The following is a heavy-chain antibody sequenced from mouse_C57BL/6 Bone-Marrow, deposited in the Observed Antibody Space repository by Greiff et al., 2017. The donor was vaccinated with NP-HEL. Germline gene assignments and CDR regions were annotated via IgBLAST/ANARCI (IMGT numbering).Heavy chain of an antibody. CDR2: INPGYGAT. D-gene: IGHD3-3*01. CDR3: GRWEGPPWYFDV. Sequence: QVQLQQSGPELVKPGASVKISCKASGYAFSGSWMNWVKQRPGKGLEWIGRINPGYGATNYNGKFKGKATLTADQSSSTAYMQLSSLTSEDSAVYFCGRWEGPPWYFDVWGTGTTVTVSS. V-gene: IGHV1-82*01. CDR1: GYAFSGSW. J-gene: IGHJ1*03.